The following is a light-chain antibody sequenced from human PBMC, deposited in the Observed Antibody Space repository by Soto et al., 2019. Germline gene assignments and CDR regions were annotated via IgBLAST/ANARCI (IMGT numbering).Light chain of an antibody. CDR1: SGSVSTSYY. CDR3: VLYMGSGIWV. Sequence: QTVVTQEPSFSVSPGRTVTLTCGLSSGSVSTSYYPSWYQQTPGQAPRTLIYSTNTRSSGVPDRCSGSILGNKAALTITGAQADDESDYYCVLYMGSGIWVFGVRTKLTVL. V-gene: IGLV8-61*01. CDR2: STN. J-gene: IGLJ3*02.